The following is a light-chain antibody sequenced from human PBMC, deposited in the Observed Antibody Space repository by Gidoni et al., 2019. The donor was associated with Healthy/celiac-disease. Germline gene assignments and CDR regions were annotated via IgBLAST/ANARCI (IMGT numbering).Light chain of an antibody. CDR1: QDISNY. Sequence: DIQMTQSPSSLSASVGDRVTITCQASQDISNYLNWYQQKPGKAPKLLIYDASNLETGVPSRLSGSGSGTDFTFTISSLQPEDIATYYCQQYDNLPLTFXGXTKVXIK. J-gene: IGKJ4*01. V-gene: IGKV1-33*01. CDR2: DAS. CDR3: QQYDNLPLT.